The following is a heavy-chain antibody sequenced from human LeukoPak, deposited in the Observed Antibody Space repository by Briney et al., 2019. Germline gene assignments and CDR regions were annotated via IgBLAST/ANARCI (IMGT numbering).Heavy chain of an antibody. Sequence: GGSLRLSCAASGFTVSSNYMSWVRQAPGKGLEWVSVIYSGGSTYYADSVKGRFTISRDNSKNTLYLQMNSLRAEDTAVYYCARDMMYYDILTGYYSYYGMDVWGQGTTVTVSS. CDR3: ARDMMYYDILTGYYSYYGMDV. CDR1: GFTVSSNY. D-gene: IGHD3-9*01. CDR2: IYSGGST. V-gene: IGHV3-53*01. J-gene: IGHJ6*02.